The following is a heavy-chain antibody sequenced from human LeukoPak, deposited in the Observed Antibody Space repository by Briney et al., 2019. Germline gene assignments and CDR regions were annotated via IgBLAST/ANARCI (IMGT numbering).Heavy chain of an antibody. CDR3: ANDRAWLQFDY. CDR1: GFTFSNYW. V-gene: IGHV3-7*02. Sequence: GGSLRLSCAASGFTFSNYWMSWVRQAPGKGLEWVADIKKDGSDKYHVDSVKGRFTISRDNAKNSLYLQMNSLRAEDTAVYYCANDRAWLQFDYWGQGTLVTVSS. D-gene: IGHD5-24*01. CDR2: IKKDGSDK. J-gene: IGHJ4*02.